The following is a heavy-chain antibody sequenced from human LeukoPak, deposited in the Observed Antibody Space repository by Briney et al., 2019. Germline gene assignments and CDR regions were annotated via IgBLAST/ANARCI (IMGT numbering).Heavy chain of an antibody. CDR1: GYTFTSYG. Sequence: EASVKVSCKASGYTFTSYGISWVRQAPGQGLEWTGWINPNTGNPAYAQGFTGRFVFSLDTSVSTAYLQISSLEAEDTAVYYCARAIMHLGELSLPSYWGQGTLVTVSS. CDR2: INPNTGNP. D-gene: IGHD3-16*02. V-gene: IGHV7-4-1*02. J-gene: IGHJ4*02. CDR3: ARAIMHLGELSLPSY.